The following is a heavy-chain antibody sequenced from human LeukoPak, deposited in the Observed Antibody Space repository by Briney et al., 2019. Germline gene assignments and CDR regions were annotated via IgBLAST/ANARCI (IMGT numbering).Heavy chain of an antibody. V-gene: IGHV3-30*02. Sequence: PGGSLRLSCAASGFTFSSYGMHWVRQAPGKGLEWVAFIRYDGSIKFYADSVKGRFTISRDNSRNTLYLQMNSLRAEDTAVYYCAKDSRHRIVGTTTFLDYWGQGTLVTVSS. CDR1: GFTFSSYG. CDR2: IRYDGSIK. D-gene: IGHD1-26*01. CDR3: AKDSRHRIVGTTTFLDY. J-gene: IGHJ4*02.